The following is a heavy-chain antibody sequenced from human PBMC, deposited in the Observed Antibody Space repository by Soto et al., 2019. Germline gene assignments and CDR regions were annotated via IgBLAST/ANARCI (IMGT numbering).Heavy chain of an antibody. CDR3: ARESAGNHNHNWFDP. CDR2: IWFSGIT. CDR1: GGSLSPYY. V-gene: IGHV4-59*01. J-gene: IGHJ5*02. D-gene: IGHD1-20*01. Sequence: QVQLQESGPGLVKPSETLSLTCTVSGGSLSPYYWSWVRQSPEKGLEWIGFIWFSGITPYNPSLKSRVAMSVDMSKNQLSLELSSVTAADTAVYYCARESAGNHNHNWFDPWGQGTLVAVSA.